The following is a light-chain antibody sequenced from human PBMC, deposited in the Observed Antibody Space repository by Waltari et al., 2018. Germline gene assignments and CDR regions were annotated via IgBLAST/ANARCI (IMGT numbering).Light chain of an antibody. CDR2: DVS. V-gene: IGLV2-8*01. J-gene: IGLJ1*01. Sequence: QSALTQPPSASGSPGQSVTISCTGTSSDVGGYNLVSWYQQHPGKVPKLMIYDVSKRPSGVPDRFSGSKSGNTASLTVSGLQAGDEADYYCSSYAGSNNVFGTGTKVTVL. CDR1: SSDVGGYNL. CDR3: SSYAGSNNV.